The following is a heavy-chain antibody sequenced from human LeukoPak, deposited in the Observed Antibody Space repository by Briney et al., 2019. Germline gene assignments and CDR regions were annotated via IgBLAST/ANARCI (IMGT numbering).Heavy chain of an antibody. CDR3: ARDVEERWLQLPDY. D-gene: IGHD5-24*01. J-gene: IGHJ4*02. CDR2: ISYDGSNK. V-gene: IGHV3-30*04. CDR1: GFTFSSYA. Sequence: GGSLRLSCAASGFTFSSYAMHWVRQAPGKGLEWVAVISYDGSNKYYADSVKGRFTISRDNSKNTLYLQMNSLRAEDTAVYYCARDVEERWLQLPDYWGQGTLVTVSS.